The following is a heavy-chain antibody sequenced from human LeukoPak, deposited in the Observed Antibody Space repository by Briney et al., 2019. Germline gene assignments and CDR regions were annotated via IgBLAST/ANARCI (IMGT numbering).Heavy chain of an antibody. Sequence: GGSLRLSCAASGFTFDDYGMSWVRQAPGKGLEWVSGINWNGGSTGYADSVKGRCTISRDNAKNSLYLQMNSLRAEDTALYYCARVRSAASYWYFDLRGRGTLVTVSS. V-gene: IGHV3-20*04. CDR2: INWNGGST. CDR3: ARVRSAASYWYFDL. D-gene: IGHD6-13*01. CDR1: GFTFDDYG. J-gene: IGHJ2*01.